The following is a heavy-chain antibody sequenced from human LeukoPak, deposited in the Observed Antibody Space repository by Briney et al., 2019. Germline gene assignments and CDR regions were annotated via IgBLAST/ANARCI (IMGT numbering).Heavy chain of an antibody. J-gene: IGHJ6*03. V-gene: IGHV3-30*01. CDR3: ARGTSITMVRGGQWYYYMDV. D-gene: IGHD3-10*01. CDR2: ISYHGSNI. Sequence: GGSLRLSCAASGFTFSSYAFHWVRQAPGKGLEWVSVISYHGSNIFYADSVKGRFTISRDNSKNTLYLQMNSLRADDTAVYYCARGTSITMVRGGQWYYYMDVWGKGTTVTISS. CDR1: GFTFSSYA.